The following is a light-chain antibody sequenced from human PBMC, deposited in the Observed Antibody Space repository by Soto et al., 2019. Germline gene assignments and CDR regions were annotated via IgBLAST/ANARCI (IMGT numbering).Light chain of an antibody. J-gene: IGLJ1*01. V-gene: IGLV1-40*01. Sequence: QSVLTQPPSVSGAPGQRVTISCTGSSSNIGAHYDVHWYQQLPGTAPKLLIYGNNNRPSGVPDRFSGSKSGTSASLAITGLQAEDEADYYCQSFDSSLIGYVFGTGTKVTVL. CDR2: GNN. CDR3: QSFDSSLIGYV. CDR1: SSNIGAHYD.